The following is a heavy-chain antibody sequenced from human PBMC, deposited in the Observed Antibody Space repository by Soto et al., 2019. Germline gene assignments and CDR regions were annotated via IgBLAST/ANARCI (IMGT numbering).Heavy chain of an antibody. Sequence: EVQLLESGGGLVQPGGSLRLSCAASGFTFSSYDMSWVRQAPGKGLEWVSSLSASGDDTYYADSVKGRFTISRDNSKNTLYVQMNSLRAEDTAVYFCATNPDILSGFDPWGQGTLVTVSS. D-gene: IGHD3-9*01. CDR2: LSASGDDT. V-gene: IGHV3-23*01. CDR1: GFTFSSYD. J-gene: IGHJ5*02. CDR3: ATNPDILSGFDP.